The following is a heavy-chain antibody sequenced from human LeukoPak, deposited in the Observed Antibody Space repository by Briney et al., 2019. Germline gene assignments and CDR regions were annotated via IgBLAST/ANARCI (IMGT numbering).Heavy chain of an antibody. CDR2: FDPEDGET. Sequence: ASVKVSCKVSGYTPAQLAIHWVRQAPGKGLEWMGGFDPEDGETVYAQRFQDRVTMTEDTSTDTANMELTSLASEDTAVYYCATQARGYFYYWGQGTLVTVSS. CDR3: ATQARGYFYY. V-gene: IGHV1-24*01. CDR1: GYTPAQLA. J-gene: IGHJ4*02.